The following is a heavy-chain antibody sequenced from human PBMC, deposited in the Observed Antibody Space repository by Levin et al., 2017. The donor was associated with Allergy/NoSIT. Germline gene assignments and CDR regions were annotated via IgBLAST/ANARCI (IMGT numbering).Heavy chain of an antibody. D-gene: IGHD3-9*01. CDR1: GGSISSSSYY. V-gene: IGHV4-39*01. CDR3: AGYNYDILTGYHWFDP. CDR2: IYYSGST. Sequence: PSETLSLTCSVSGGSISSSSYYWGWIRQPPGKGLEWIGSIYYSGSTYYNPSLKSRVTISVDTSKNQFSLKLSSVTAADTAVYYCAGYNYDILTGYHWFDPWGQGTLVTVSS. J-gene: IGHJ5*02.